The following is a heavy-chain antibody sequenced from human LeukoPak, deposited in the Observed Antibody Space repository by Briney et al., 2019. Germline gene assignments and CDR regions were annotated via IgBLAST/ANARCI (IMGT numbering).Heavy chain of an antibody. D-gene: IGHD3-9*01. CDR3: AKDLLRYFDWFIYFDY. V-gene: IGHV3-30-3*01. Sequence: GGSLRLSCAASGFTFSGYAVHWVRQAPGKGLEWVTVISYDGSNKYYADSVKGRFTISRDNSKNTLYLQMNSLRAEDTAVYYCAKDLLRYFDWFIYFDYWGQGTLVTVSS. J-gene: IGHJ4*02. CDR2: ISYDGSNK. CDR1: GFTFSGYA.